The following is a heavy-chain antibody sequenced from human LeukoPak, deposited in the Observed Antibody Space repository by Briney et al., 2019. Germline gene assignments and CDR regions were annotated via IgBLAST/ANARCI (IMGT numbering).Heavy chain of an antibody. V-gene: IGHV4-59*02. CDR3: ARLDNARGAFDY. CDR1: GGSVSSYF. J-gene: IGHJ4*02. Sequence: SETLSLTCTVSGGSVSSYFCSWVRQPPGKGLEWIGYMYYSGSTNYNPSLKSRVTMSVDTSKNQFSLQLSSVTAADTAVYYCARLDNARGAFDYWGQGTLVTVSS. CDR2: MYYSGST. D-gene: IGHD2-2*03.